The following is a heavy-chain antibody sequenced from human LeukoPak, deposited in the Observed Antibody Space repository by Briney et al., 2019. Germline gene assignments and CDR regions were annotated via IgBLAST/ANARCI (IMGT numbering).Heavy chain of an antibody. D-gene: IGHD5-12*01. CDR2: IYYSGST. CDR1: GGSISSYY. CDR3: ARVRVDIVATGHYYYCGMDV. Sequence: PSETLSLTCTVSGGSISSYYWSWIRQPPGKGLEWIGYIYYSGSTNYNPSLKSRVTISVDTSKNQFSLKLSSVTAADTAVYYCARVRVDIVATGHYYYCGMDVWGQGTTVTVSS. V-gene: IGHV4-59*01. J-gene: IGHJ6*02.